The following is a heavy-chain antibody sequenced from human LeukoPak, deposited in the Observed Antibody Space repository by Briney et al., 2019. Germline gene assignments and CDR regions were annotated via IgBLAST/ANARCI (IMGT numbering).Heavy chain of an antibody. V-gene: IGHV3-23*01. D-gene: IGHD3-10*01. Sequence: GGSLRLSCAASGFTFSSYAMSWVRQAPGKGLEWVSAISGSGGSTYYADSVKGRFTISRDNSKNTLYLQMNSLRAEDTAVYYCAKVPVSHHLYGSGNFDYWGQGTLVTVSS. CDR1: GFTFSSYA. CDR2: ISGSGGST. CDR3: AKVPVSHHLYGSGNFDY. J-gene: IGHJ4*02.